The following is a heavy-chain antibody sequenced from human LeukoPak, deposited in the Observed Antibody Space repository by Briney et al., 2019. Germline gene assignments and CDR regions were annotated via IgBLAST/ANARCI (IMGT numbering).Heavy chain of an antibody. CDR2: IKEDGSKK. Sequence: GGSLRLSCAASGFTFSSHWMTWVRQAPGKGLEWVANIKEDGSKKNYVDSVKGRFTISRDNAKNSLYLQMTSLRAEDTAMYYCATPLDYHDNSGFHQGGDWGQGTLVTVSS. D-gene: IGHD3-22*01. CDR1: GFTFSSHW. V-gene: IGHV3-7*03. J-gene: IGHJ4*02. CDR3: ATPLDYHDNSGFHQGGD.